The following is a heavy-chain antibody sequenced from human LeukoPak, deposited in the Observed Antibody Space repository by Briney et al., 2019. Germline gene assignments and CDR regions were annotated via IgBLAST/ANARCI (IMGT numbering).Heavy chain of an antibody. CDR3: TRDPSGSGPDFDF. J-gene: IGHJ4*02. CDR1: GFTFTTYA. Sequence: GGSLRLSCAASGFTFTTYAMNWVRQAPGKGLEWVSGLSGDGGYKYYADSAKGRFTISRDNSKNTPHLQMSSLRAEDTAIYYCTRDPSGSGPDFDFWGQGTLVIVSS. V-gene: IGHV3-23*01. CDR2: LSGDGGYK. D-gene: IGHD3-10*01.